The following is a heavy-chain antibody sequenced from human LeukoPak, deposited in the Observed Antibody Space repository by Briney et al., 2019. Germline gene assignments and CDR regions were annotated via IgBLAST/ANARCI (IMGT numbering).Heavy chain of an antibody. CDR2: IYYSGST. CDR3: ARIHSSGWYEYDY. V-gene: IGHV4-59*08. J-gene: IGHJ4*02. CDR1: GGSISSYY. Sequence: SETLSLTCTVSGGSISSYYWSWIRQPPGKGLEWIGYIYYSGSTNYNPSLKSRVTISVDTSKNQFSLKLSSVTAADTAVYYRARIHSSGWYEYDYWGQGTLVTVSS. D-gene: IGHD6-19*01.